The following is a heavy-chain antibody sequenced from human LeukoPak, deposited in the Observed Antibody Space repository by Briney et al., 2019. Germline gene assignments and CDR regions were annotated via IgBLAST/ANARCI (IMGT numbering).Heavy chain of an antibody. V-gene: IGHV4-39*07. Sequence: PSETLSLTCTVSGGSISTSNYYWGWIRQPPGKGLEWIGSIYYSGSTYYNPSLKSRVTISVDTSKNQFSLKLSSVTAADTAVYYCARTYPDCDYWGQGTLVTVSS. CDR3: ARTYPDCDY. D-gene: IGHD2-21*02. CDR2: IYYSGST. J-gene: IGHJ4*02. CDR1: GGSISTSNYY.